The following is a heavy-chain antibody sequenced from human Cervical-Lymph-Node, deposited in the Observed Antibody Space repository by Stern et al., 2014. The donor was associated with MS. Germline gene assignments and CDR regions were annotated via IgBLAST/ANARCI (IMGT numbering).Heavy chain of an antibody. Sequence: EVQLVQSGPEVKRPGESLKISCQASGYAFTSYWIGWVRQMPGKGLEWIAIIFPGGSDISYSPTFQGQVTISAGKPSSTAYWRWNNLKASNTAIYYCARQRYFDYWGQGTLVTVSS. V-gene: IGHV5-51*01. CDR3: ARQRYFDY. J-gene: IGHJ4*02. CDR2: IFPGGSDI. CDR1: GYAFTSYW.